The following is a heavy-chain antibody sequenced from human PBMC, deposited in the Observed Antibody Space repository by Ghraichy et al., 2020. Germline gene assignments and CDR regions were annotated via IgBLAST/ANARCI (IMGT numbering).Heavy chain of an antibody. CDR1: GGSISSSSYY. J-gene: IGHJ4*02. V-gene: IGHV4-39*07. Sequence: SETLSLTCTVSGGSISSSSYYWGWIRQPPGKGLEWIGSIYYSGSTYYNPSLKSRVTISVDTSKNQFSLKLSSVTAADTAVYYCARDQEYSVASSTPFDYWGQGTLVTVSS. D-gene: IGHD1-26*01. CDR2: IYYSGST. CDR3: ARDQEYSVASSTPFDY.